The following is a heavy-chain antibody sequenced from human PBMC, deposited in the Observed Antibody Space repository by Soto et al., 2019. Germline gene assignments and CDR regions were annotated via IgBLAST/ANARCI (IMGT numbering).Heavy chain of an antibody. Sequence: QVHLVQSGAEVMKPGASVKVSCKASGYTFTSYFIHWVRQAPGQRLEWMGWINAANGDTKYSQQFQGRVTITRDTSAPTAYMDLSSLTSEDTAVYYCARPYSSSWSTYFDYWGQGTLVTVSS. V-gene: IGHV1-3*01. J-gene: IGHJ4*02. CDR2: INAANGDT. D-gene: IGHD6-13*01. CDR1: GYTFTSYF. CDR3: ARPYSSSWSTYFDY.